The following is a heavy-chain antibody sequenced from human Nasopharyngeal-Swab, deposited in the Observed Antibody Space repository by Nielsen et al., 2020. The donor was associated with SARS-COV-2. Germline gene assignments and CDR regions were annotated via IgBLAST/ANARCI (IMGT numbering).Heavy chain of an antibody. CDR1: GGSFSGYY. Sequence: SQTLSLTCAVYGGSFSGYYWSWIRQPPGKGLEWIGEINHSGSTNYNPSLKSRVTISVDTSKNQFSLKLSSVTAADTAVYYCARGHYRSYYYDSSGYYCFFDYWGQGTLVTVSS. D-gene: IGHD3-22*01. CDR2: INHSGST. J-gene: IGHJ4*02. CDR3: ARGHYRSYYYDSSGYYCFFDY. V-gene: IGHV4-34*01.